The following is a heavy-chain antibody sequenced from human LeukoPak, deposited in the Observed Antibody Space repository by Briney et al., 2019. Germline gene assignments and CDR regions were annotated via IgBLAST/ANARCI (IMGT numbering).Heavy chain of an antibody. D-gene: IGHD6-13*01. J-gene: IGHJ4*02. Sequence: SGGSLRLSCAASGFTVSSNYMSWVRQAPGKGLEWVSSINGGGDITYYAESVKGRFTVSRDNSKNTLFLQMNSLRAEDTAVFYCAKRYGDSTGWFFDFWGQGSLVTVSS. CDR3: AKRYGDSTGWFFDF. CDR1: GFTVSSNY. CDR2: INGGGDIT. V-gene: IGHV3-23*01.